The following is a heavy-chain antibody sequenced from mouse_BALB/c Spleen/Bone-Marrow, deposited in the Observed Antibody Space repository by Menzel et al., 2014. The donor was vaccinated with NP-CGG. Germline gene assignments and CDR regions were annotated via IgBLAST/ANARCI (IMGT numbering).Heavy chain of an antibody. CDR2: ISYSGST. J-gene: IGHJ2*01. CDR3: ARSGGNYDYFDY. V-gene: IGHV3-8*02. Sequence: EVKLVESGPSLVKPSQTLSLTCSVTGDSITSGYWNWIRKFPGNKLEYMGYISYSGSTYYNPSLKSRMSITRDTSKNQYYLQLNSVTTEDTATYDCARSGGNYDYFDYWGHGTTLTVSS. D-gene: IGHD2-1*01. CDR1: GDSITSGY.